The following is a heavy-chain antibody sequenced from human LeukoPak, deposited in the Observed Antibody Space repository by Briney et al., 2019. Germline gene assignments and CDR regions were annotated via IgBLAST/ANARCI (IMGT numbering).Heavy chain of an antibody. CDR3: AKGRNTMIVVDPYDAFDI. D-gene: IGHD3-22*01. Sequence: PGGSLRLSCAASGFTFSSYAMSWVRQAPGKGLEWVSAISGSGGSTYYADSVKGRFTISRDNSKNTLYLQMNSLRAEDTAVYYCAKGRNTMIVVDPYDAFDIWGQGTMVTVSS. CDR1: GFTFSSYA. V-gene: IGHV3-23*01. J-gene: IGHJ3*02. CDR2: ISGSGGST.